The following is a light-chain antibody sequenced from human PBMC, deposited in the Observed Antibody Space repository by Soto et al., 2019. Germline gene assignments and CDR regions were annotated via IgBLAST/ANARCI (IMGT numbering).Light chain of an antibody. Sequence: QSVLTQPPSASGSPGQSVTISCTGTSSDVGGHNYVSWYQQRPGKAPKLIIYEVTQRPSGVSDRFSGSKSGNTATLTVSGLQAEDEADYHCSSYAGIKTLVFGGGTKLTVL. CDR3: SSYAGIKTLV. V-gene: IGLV2-8*01. CDR1: SSDVGGHNY. J-gene: IGLJ2*01. CDR2: EVT.